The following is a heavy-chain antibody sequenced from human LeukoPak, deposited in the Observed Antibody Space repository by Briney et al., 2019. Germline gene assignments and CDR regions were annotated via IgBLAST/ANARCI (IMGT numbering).Heavy chain of an antibody. Sequence: GGSLRLSCAASGFTFSSHWMHWVRQAPGKGLVWVSRINSDGSSTSYADSVKGRFTISRDNAKNTLYLQMNSLRAEDTAVYYCASGPIAVAGIGGFDYWGQGTLVTVSS. D-gene: IGHD6-19*01. J-gene: IGHJ4*02. CDR3: ASGPIAVAGIGGFDY. CDR2: INSDGSST. V-gene: IGHV3-74*01. CDR1: GFTFSSHW.